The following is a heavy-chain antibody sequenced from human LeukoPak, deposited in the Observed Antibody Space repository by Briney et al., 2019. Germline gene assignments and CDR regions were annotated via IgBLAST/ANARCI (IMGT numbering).Heavy chain of an antibody. V-gene: IGHV1-18*01. D-gene: IGHD3-9*01. CDR1: GYTFTSYG. CDR3: ARDLYDILTGYYPPFYYYYYMDV. Sequence: ASVKVSCKASGYTFTSYGISWVRQAPGQGLEWMGWISAYNGNTNYAQKLQGRVTMTTDTSTSTAYMELRSLRSDDTAAYYCARDLYDILTGYYPPFYYYYYMDVWGKGTTVTISS. CDR2: ISAYNGNT. J-gene: IGHJ6*03.